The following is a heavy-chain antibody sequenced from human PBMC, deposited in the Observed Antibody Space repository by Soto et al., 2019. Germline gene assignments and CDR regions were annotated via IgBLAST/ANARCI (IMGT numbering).Heavy chain of an antibody. V-gene: IGHV4-34*01. J-gene: IGHJ4*02. CDR3: ARGVVRRVIIQYTSFFDY. CDR2: INDRGST. Sequence: SETLSLTCAVYGGSFSGYYWSWIRQPPGKGLEWIGEINDRGSTNYNPSLKSRVTISVDTSKNQFSLKMRSVTAADTAVYYCARGVVRRVIIQYTSFFDYWGLG. CDR1: GGSFSGYY. D-gene: IGHD3-10*01.